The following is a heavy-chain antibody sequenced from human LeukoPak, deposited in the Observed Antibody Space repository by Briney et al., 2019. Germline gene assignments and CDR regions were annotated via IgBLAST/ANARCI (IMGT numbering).Heavy chain of an antibody. CDR3: AVGYCSGGSCYFFDY. V-gene: IGHV3-48*01. D-gene: IGHD2-15*01. J-gene: IGHJ4*02. Sequence: GGSLRLSCAASGFTFSSYSMNWVRQAPGKGLEWVSYISSSSSTIYYADSVKGRFTISRDNAKNSLYLQVNSLRAEDTAVYYCAVGYCSGGSCYFFDYWGQGTLVTVSS. CDR2: ISSSSSTI. CDR1: GFTFSSYS.